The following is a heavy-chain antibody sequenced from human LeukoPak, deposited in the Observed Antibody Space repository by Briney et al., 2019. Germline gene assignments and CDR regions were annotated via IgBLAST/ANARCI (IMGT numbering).Heavy chain of an antibody. CDR2: IKQEGIEK. CDR1: GFTLSYFW. D-gene: IGHD6-19*01. CDR3: ARPPPRRDGSGWNYFDY. Sequence: GGSLTLSCAASGFTLSYFWMICVRQAPGKGLEWVANIKQEGIEKNSVDSVKGRFTISRDNAKNALYLQMNSLIGEDPAVHYFARPPPRRDGSGWNYFDYWGQGTLDPVSS. J-gene: IGHJ4*02. V-gene: IGHV3-7*05.